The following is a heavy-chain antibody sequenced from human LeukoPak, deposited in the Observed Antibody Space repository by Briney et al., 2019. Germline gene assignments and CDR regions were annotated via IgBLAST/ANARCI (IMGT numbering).Heavy chain of an antibody. J-gene: IGHJ4*02. CDR2: IHHTGNT. D-gene: IGHD2-21*01. CDR1: GSSITTYTH. V-gene: IGHV4-38-2*02. Sequence: SETLSLTCTVSGSSITTYTHWGWIRQSPGKGLEWIASIHHTGNTYYNPSLESRVTISLDTSKNHFSLNLRSMQASDTAVYYCARAFCVGECFVLHIFFDSWGQGTLVTVSS. CDR3: ARAFCVGECFVLHIFFDS.